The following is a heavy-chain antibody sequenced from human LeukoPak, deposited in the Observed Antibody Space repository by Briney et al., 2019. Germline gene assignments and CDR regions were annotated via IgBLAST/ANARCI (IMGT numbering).Heavy chain of an antibody. CDR3: AKSDLGEYQLLWSPFDY. V-gene: IGHV3-30*18. J-gene: IGHJ4*02. CDR2: ISYDGSNK. Sequence: GGSLRPSCAASGFTFSSYGVHWVREAPGKGLEWVAVISYDGSNKYYADCVKGRFTISRDNSKNTLYLQMNSLRAEDTAVYYCAKSDLGEYQLLWSPFDYWGQGTLVTVSS. CDR1: GFTFSSYG. D-gene: IGHD2-2*01.